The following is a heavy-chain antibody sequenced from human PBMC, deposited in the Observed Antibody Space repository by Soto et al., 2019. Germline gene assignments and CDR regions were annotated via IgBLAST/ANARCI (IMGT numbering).Heavy chain of an antibody. J-gene: IGHJ4*02. Sequence: GGSVRLSCAASGFTVSSNYMSWVRQAPGKGLEWVSVIYSGGSTYYADSVKGRFTISRDNSKNTLYLQMNSLRAEDTAVYYCARDPNYYDSSGYYNYWGQGTLVTVSS. CDR3: ARDPNYYDSSGYYNY. V-gene: IGHV3-66*01. CDR2: IYSGGST. CDR1: GFTVSSNY. D-gene: IGHD3-22*01.